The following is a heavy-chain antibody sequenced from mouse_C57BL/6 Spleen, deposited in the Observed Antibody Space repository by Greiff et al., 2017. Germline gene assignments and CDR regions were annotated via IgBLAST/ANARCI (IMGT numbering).Heavy chain of an antibody. V-gene: IGHV2-2*01. CDR3: ARKRDYSNYDYYAMDY. D-gene: IGHD2-5*01. J-gene: IGHJ4*01. Sequence: VQVVESGPGLVQPSQSLSITCTVSGFSLTSYGVHWVRQSPGKGLEWLGVIWSGGSTDYNAAFISRLSISKDNSKSQVFFKMNSLQADDTAIYYCARKRDYSNYDYYAMDYWGQGTSVTVSS. CDR2: IWSGGST. CDR1: GFSLTSYG.